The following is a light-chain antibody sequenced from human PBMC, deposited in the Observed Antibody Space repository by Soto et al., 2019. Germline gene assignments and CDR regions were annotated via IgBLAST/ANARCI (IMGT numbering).Light chain of an antibody. CDR2: AAS. Sequence: EIVMTQSPATLSVSPGERATLSCRTSQSVSSNLAWYQQKPGQAPRLLIYAASTRATGLPARFSGSGSGTDFTLTISSLLSEDSALYYCQQYSHWPLTFGQGNKVEIK. CDR1: QSVSSN. V-gene: IGKV3-15*01. J-gene: IGKJ1*01. CDR3: QQYSHWPLT.